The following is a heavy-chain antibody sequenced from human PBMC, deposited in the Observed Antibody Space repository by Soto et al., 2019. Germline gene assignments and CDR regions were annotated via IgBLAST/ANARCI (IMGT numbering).Heavy chain of an antibody. Sequence: EVPLVESGGGLVQPGGSLRLSCAASGFTFSSYAMYWVRQAPGKGLEYVSAINSNGGSTYYANSVKGRFTISRDNSKNTRYLQMGSLRAEDMAVYYCARGGGYSYGYFGGYHFDYWGQGTLVTVSS. V-gene: IGHV3-64*01. D-gene: IGHD5-18*01. CDR1: GFTFSSYA. J-gene: IGHJ4*02. CDR3: ARGGGYSYGYFGGYHFDY. CDR2: INSNGGST.